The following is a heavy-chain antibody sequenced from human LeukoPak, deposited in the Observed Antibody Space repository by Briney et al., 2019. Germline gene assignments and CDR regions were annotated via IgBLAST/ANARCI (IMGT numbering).Heavy chain of an antibody. D-gene: IGHD6-13*01. V-gene: IGHV3-30-3*01. Sequence: GGSLRLSCAASGFTFSSYAMHWVRQAPGKGLEWVAVISNDGSNKYYADSVKGRFTISRDNSKNTLYLQMNSLRAEDTAVYYCARDRIAAAGTDVGYFQHWGQGTLVTVSS. J-gene: IGHJ1*01. CDR3: ARDRIAAAGTDVGYFQH. CDR1: GFTFSSYA. CDR2: ISNDGSNK.